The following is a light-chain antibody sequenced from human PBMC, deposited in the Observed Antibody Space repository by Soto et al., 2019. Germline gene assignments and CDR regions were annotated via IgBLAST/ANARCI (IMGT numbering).Light chain of an antibody. CDR2: AAA. CDR3: QQYFSYPYT. CDR1: QDISSY. J-gene: IGKJ2*01. Sequence: AIWMTQSPSSFSASTGDRVTITCRASQDISSYLAWYQQKVGKAPKLLIYAAATLQRGAPSRFSGSGSGTDFTLTISRLQSEDFATYYCQQYFSYPYTFGQGTKLEI. V-gene: IGKV1-8*01.